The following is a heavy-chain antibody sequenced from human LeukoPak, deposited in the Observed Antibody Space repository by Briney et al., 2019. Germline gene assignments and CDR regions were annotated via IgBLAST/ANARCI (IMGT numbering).Heavy chain of an antibody. CDR1: GDTFSSYY. D-gene: IGHD3-9*01. Sequence: ASVKVSCKASGDTFSSYYMHWVRQAPGKGLEWMGVINPSGGSTNYAQKMQGRVTMTRDTNKNTAYMQLNGLRSEDTAVYYCARVHSSLRYFDWLYPGGGYFDYWGQGNLVTLSS. V-gene: IGHV1-46*03. CDR2: INPSGGST. J-gene: IGHJ4*02. CDR3: ARVHSSLRYFDWLYPGGGYFDY.